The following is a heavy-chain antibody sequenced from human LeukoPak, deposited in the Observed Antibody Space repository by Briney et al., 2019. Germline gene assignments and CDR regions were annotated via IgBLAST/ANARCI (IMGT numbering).Heavy chain of an antibody. CDR2: ISSSGSTT. Sequence: PGGSLRLSCAASGFTFSTFWMHWVRQAPGKGLEWVSGISSSGSTTYYADPVKGRFTISRDNSKNTLYLQMNSLRAEDTATYYCAKFNIVVVPAAAFEYWGQGTLVTVSS. CDR3: AKFNIVVVPAAAFEY. D-gene: IGHD2-2*01. CDR1: GFTFSTFW. J-gene: IGHJ4*02. V-gene: IGHV3-23*01.